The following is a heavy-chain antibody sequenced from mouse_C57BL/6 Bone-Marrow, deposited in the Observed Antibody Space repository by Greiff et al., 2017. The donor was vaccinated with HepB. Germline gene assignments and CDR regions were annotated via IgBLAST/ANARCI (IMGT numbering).Heavy chain of an antibody. Sequence: VKVVESGAELVRPGTSVKMSCKASGYTFTNYWIGWAKQRPGHGLEWIGDIYPGGGYTNYNEKFKGKATLTADKSSSTAYMQFSSLTSEDSAIYYCARYGKEAWFAYWGQGTLVTVSA. CDR2: IYPGGGYT. CDR3: ARYGKEAWFAY. V-gene: IGHV1-63*01. J-gene: IGHJ3*01. CDR1: GYTFTNYW. D-gene: IGHD2-1*01.